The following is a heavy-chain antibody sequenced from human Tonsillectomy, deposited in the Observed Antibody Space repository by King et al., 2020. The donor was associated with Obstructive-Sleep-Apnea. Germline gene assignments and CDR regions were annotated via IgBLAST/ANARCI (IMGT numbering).Heavy chain of an antibody. J-gene: IGHJ4*02. CDR3: AKDIGAMIIVEIDY. Sequence: VQLVESGGGLVQPGRSLRLSCAASGFTFYDYAMHWVRQAPGKGLDWVSGITWNGGYIAYADSVKGRFTISRDNAKNSLYLQMNSLRAEDTALYYCAKDIGAMIIVEIDYWGQGTLVTVSS. V-gene: IGHV3-9*01. D-gene: IGHD3-22*01. CDR1: GFTFYDYA. CDR2: ITWNGGYI.